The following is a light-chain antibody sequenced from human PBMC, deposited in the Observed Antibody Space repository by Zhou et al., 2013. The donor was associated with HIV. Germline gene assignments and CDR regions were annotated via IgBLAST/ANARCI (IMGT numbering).Light chain of an antibody. J-gene: IGKJ3*01. V-gene: IGKV1-5*03. Sequence: DIQMTQSPSTLSASVGDRVIITCRASQSISTSLAWYQQKPGKAPKLLIYKASSLQSGVPSRFSGSGSGTEFTLTISNLQPDDFATYFCQQYNTYSTFGPGTTVD. CDR2: KAS. CDR3: QQYNTYST. CDR1: QSISTS.